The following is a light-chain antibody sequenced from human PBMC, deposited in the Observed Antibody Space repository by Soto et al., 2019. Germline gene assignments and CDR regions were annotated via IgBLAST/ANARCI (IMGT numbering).Light chain of an antibody. V-gene: IGLV8-61*01. CDR1: SGSVSTRYF. CDR2: STN. J-gene: IGLJ2*01. Sequence: QAVVTQEPSVSVSPGGTVTLTCALSSGSVSTRYFPSWYQQTPGQAPRTLIYSTNYRSSGVPDRFSGSILGNKAALTITGAQADDESDYYCVLYMGSGIWVFGGGTKVTVL. CDR3: VLYMGSGIWV.